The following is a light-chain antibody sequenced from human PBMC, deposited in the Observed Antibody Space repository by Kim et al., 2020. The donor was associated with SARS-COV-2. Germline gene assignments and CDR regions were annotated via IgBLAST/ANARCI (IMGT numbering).Light chain of an antibody. Sequence: GDSATITRRASQSINRWLAWYQQKPGKAPNLLIYDGSSLESGVPSRFSGSGCGTEFTLTISSLQPDDFATYYCQQYHTFSYTFGQGTKLEI. V-gene: IGKV1-5*01. CDR3: QQYHTFSYT. J-gene: IGKJ2*01. CDR1: QSINRW. CDR2: DGS.